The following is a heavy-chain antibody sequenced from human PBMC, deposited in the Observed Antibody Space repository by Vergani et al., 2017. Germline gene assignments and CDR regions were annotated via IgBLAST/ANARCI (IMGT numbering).Heavy chain of an antibody. CDR1: GGSISSYN. D-gene: IGHD3-3*01. CDR2: IYYSGST. Sequence: QVQLQESGPGLVKPSETLSLTCTVSGGSISSYNWCWFLQPPGEGLEWIGYIYYSGSTNYNPSLKSRVTISVDTSKNKFSLKLSSVTAADTAVYYCARSRVGVAIPHLFDYWGQGTMVTVSS. V-gene: IGHV4-59*01. CDR3: ARSRVGVAIPHLFDY. J-gene: IGHJ4*02.